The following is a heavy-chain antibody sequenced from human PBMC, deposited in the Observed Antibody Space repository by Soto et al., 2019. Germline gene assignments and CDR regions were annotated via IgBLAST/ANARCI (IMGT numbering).Heavy chain of an antibody. Sequence: QVQLVESGGGVVQPGRSLRLSCAASGFTFSSYAMHWVRQAPGKGLEWVAVISYDGSNKYYADSVKGRFTISRDNSKNTLYLQMNSLRAEDTAVYYCARDMRRGYRDPGDYYGMDVGGQGTTVTVSS. D-gene: IGHD5-12*01. CDR2: ISYDGSNK. CDR3: ARDMRRGYRDPGDYYGMDV. J-gene: IGHJ6*02. V-gene: IGHV3-30-3*01. CDR1: GFTFSSYA.